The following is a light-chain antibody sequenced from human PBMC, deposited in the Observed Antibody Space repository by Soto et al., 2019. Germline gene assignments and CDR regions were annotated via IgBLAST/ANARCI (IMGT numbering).Light chain of an antibody. V-gene: IGKV3-20*01. CDR3: QQYGSSPIT. CDR1: QSITSDY. J-gene: IGKJ5*01. Sequence: DIVLTQSPGALSLSPGERATLSCRAGQSITSDYLAWYQVKPGQAPRLLIDGASRRATGIPDRFSGSGSATDFTLIISRLEPEDFAVYYCQQYGSSPITFGQGTRWRL. CDR2: GAS.